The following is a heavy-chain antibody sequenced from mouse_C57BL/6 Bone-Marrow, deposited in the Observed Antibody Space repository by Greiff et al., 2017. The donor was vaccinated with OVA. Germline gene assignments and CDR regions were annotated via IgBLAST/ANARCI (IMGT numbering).Heavy chain of an antibody. CDR3: ARWGSNFYYFDY. J-gene: IGHJ2*01. V-gene: IGHV1-64*01. CDR1: GYTFTSYW. D-gene: IGHD1-1*01. CDR2: IHPNSGST. Sequence: QVQLQQPGAELVKPGASVKLSCKASGYTFTSYWMHWVKQRPGQGLEWIGMIHPNSGSTNYNEKFKSKATLTVDKSSSTAYMQLSSLTSEDSAVYYCARWGSNFYYFDYWGQGTTLTVSS.